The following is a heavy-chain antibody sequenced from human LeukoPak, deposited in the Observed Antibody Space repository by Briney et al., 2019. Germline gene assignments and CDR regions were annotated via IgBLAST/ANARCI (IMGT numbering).Heavy chain of an antibody. CDR2: VNSDGSGT. CDR3: ARESKYSGYPFDY. Sequence: GGSLRLSCAASGFTFSSYWMHWVRQAPGNGLVWVSRVNSDGSGTTYADSVKGRFTISRDNAKNTLYLQMNSLRAEDTAVYYCARESKYSGYPFDYWGQGTLVTVSS. D-gene: IGHD5-12*01. J-gene: IGHJ4*02. CDR1: GFTFSSYW. V-gene: IGHV3-74*01.